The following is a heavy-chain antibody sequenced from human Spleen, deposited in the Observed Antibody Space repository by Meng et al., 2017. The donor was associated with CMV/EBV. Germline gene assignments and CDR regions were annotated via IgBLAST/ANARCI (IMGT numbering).Heavy chain of an antibody. CDR2: ISSSSTI. V-gene: IGHV3-48*04. J-gene: IGHJ6*02. D-gene: IGHD3-16*01. CDR1: GFTFSSYS. Sequence: GESLKISCAASGFTFSSYSMNWVRQAPGKGLEWVSYISSSSTIYYADSVKGRFTISRDNAKNSLYLQMNSLRAEDTAVYYCARDHYGGALEVWGQGTTVTVSS. CDR3: ARDHYGGALEV.